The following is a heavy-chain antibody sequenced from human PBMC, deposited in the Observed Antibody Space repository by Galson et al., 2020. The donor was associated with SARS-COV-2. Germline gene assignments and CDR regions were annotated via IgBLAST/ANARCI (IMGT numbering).Heavy chain of an antibody. CDR1: GFTFSNFP. V-gene: IGHV3-30*04. D-gene: IGHD2-2*02. CDR3: AREGPDYTSSYFDY. J-gene: IGHJ4*02. Sequence: TGGSLRLSCVASGFTFSNFPMHWVRRAAGKGLEWVAIVSHDGTTRYNTDSMKGRFTISRDNSKNTLYLQMSSLRDEDTAMYFCAREGPDYTSSYFDYWGQGTPVTVSS. CDR2: VSHDGTTR.